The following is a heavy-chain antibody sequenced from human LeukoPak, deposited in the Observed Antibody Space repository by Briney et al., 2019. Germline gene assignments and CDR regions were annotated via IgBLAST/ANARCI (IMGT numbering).Heavy chain of an antibody. J-gene: IGHJ2*01. Sequence: PSETLSLTCSVSGFSIKTYYWSWLRQPPGKTLEWIGYIYHTGTTNFNPSLQSRLTMSVDTSKNQFFLRLSSVTPADTALYFRARQAEDYSGFRFDLWGRGTLVTVSS. CDR2: IYHTGTT. D-gene: IGHD2-15*01. V-gene: IGHV4-59*01. CDR1: GFSIKTYY. CDR3: ARQAEDYSGFRFDL.